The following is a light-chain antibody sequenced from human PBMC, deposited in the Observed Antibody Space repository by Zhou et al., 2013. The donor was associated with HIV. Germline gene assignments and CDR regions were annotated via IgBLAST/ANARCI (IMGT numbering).Light chain of an antibody. J-gene: IGKJ5*01. CDR1: QSVRSK. Sequence: EIVMTQSPATLSVSPGERATLSCRASQSVRSKLAWYQQKPGQAPRLLISDASTRASGIPARFSGSGSGTEFTLTISSMQSEDFAVYYCQQRSDWPITFGQGTRLEIK. V-gene: IGKV3-15*01. CDR3: QQRSDWPIT. CDR2: DAS.